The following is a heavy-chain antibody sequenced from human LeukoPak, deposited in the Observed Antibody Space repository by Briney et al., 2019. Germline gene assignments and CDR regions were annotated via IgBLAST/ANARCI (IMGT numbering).Heavy chain of an antibody. CDR1: GFTFSSFG. CDR3: AKVIRGGYGMDV. D-gene: IGHD3-10*01. V-gene: IGHV3-48*02. J-gene: IGHJ6*02. Sequence: GGSLRLSCAASGFTFSSFGMNWGRQAPGKGLEWVSYISYSGSLTDHADSVKGRFTISRDNAKNSLYLQLNSLRDEDTAVYFCAKVIRGGYGMDVWGQGTTVTVSS. CDR2: ISYSGSLT.